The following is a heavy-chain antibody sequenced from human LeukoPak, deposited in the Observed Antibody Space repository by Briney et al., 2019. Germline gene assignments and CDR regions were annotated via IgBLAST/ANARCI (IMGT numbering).Heavy chain of an antibody. CDR2: IYISGST. D-gene: IGHD3-10*01. V-gene: IGHV4-61*02. Sequence: SETLSLTCTVSGGSISSGIYSWTWIRQPAGKGLEWIGRIYISGSTKYNPSLKSRVTISVDTSKNQFSLKLSSVTAADTAVYYCARGKEYYYGSGHNWFDPWGQGTLVTVSS. CDR1: GGSISSGIYS. J-gene: IGHJ5*02. CDR3: ARGKEYYYGSGHNWFDP.